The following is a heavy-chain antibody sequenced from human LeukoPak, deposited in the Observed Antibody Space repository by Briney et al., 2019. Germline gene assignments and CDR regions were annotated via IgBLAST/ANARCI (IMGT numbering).Heavy chain of an antibody. V-gene: IGHV3-21*01. CDR1: GFTFSSYS. D-gene: IGHD4-17*01. CDR2: ISSSSSYI. Sequence: GGSLRLSCAASGFTFSSYSMNWVRQAPGKGLEWVSCISSSSSYIYYADSVKGRFTISRDNAKNSLYLQMNSLRAEDTAVYYCARVLFRGDYTSPYYYYMDVWGKGTTVTVSS. CDR3: ARVLFRGDYTSPYYYYMDV. J-gene: IGHJ6*03.